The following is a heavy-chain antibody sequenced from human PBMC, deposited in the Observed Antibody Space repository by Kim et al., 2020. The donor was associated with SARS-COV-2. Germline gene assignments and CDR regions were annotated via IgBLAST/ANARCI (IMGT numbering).Heavy chain of an antibody. CDR1: GFTVSSNY. D-gene: IGHD6-13*01. J-gene: IGHJ6*02. V-gene: IGHV3-66*01. CDR2: IYSGGST. Sequence: GGSLRLSCAASGFTVSSNYMSWVRQAPGKGLEWVSVIYSGGSTYYADSVKGSFTISRDNSKNTLYLQMNSLRAEDTAVYYCARDRYSRNQDVWGQGTTVTVSS. CDR3: ARDRYSRNQDV.